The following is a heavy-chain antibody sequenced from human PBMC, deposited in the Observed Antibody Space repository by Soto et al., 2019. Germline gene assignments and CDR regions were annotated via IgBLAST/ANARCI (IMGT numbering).Heavy chain of an antibody. CDR3: ARESRNYDDLDY. CDR1: GYTFTSYV. J-gene: IGHJ4*02. Sequence: QVQLMQSGLEVQRPGASVTVSCQTSGYTFTSYVISWVRQAPGHGLEWMGWISADNHNTNVAQNFQGRVTLTTDKSTTTFFMELRNLRSDDTAVYYCARESRNYDDLDYWGQGTLVTVYS. V-gene: IGHV1-18*01. CDR2: ISADNHNT. D-gene: IGHD3-22*01.